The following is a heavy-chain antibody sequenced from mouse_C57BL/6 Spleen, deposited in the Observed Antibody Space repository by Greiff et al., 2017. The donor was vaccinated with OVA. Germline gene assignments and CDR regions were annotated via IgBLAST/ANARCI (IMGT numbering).Heavy chain of an antibody. V-gene: IGHV1-4*01. CDR1: GYTFTSYT. Sequence: VQLQESGAELARPGASVKLSCKASGYTFTSYTMHWVKQRPGQGLEWIGYINPSSGYSKYNQKFKDKATLTADKSSSAAHMQLSSLTSEDSAVYYCARDSDFDYWGQGTTLTVSS. CDR2: INPSSGYS. CDR3: ARDSDFDY. J-gene: IGHJ2*01.